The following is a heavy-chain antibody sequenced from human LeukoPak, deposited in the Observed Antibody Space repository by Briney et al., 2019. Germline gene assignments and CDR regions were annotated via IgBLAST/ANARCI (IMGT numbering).Heavy chain of an antibody. J-gene: IGHJ5*02. Sequence: PGGSLRLSFAASGFTFSSYSMNWVRQAPGEGLEWVSSIISSSSTIYYSDSVRGRFTISRDNAKNSLYLQMNSLRAEDTAVYYCARGPERSKYYDILPDNWFDPWGQGTLVTVSS. V-gene: IGHV3-48*01. CDR2: IISSSSTI. CDR1: GFTFSSYS. D-gene: IGHD3-9*01. CDR3: ARGPERSKYYDILPDNWFDP.